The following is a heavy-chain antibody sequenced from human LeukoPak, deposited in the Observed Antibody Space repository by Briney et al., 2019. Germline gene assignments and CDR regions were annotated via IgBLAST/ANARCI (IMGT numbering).Heavy chain of an antibody. Sequence: GGSLRLSCAASGFTFSSYSMNWVRQAPGKGLEWVSSISGSSSYIYYADSVKGRFTISRDNSKNTLYLQMNSLRAEDTAVYYCAKDGFHCSGGSCYSGWFDPWGQGTLVTVSS. CDR1: GFTFSSYS. J-gene: IGHJ5*02. CDR3: AKDGFHCSGGSCYSGWFDP. V-gene: IGHV3-21*01. CDR2: ISGSSSYI. D-gene: IGHD2-15*01.